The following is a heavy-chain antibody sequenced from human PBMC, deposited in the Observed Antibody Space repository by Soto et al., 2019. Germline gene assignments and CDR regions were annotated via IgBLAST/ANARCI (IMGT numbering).Heavy chain of an antibody. D-gene: IGHD3-9*01. CDR3: ARDQVYYDILTGYGGMDV. CDR1: GGSISSGGYY. V-gene: IGHV4-31*01. CDR2: IYYSGST. Sequence: QVQLQESGPGLVKPSQTLSLTCTVSGGSISSGGYYWSWIRQHTGKGLEWIGYIYYSGSTYYNPSPKTLVTIAVDTSKNLFSLKMSSVTAADTAVYYCARDQVYYDILTGYGGMDVWGQGTTVTVSS. J-gene: IGHJ6*02.